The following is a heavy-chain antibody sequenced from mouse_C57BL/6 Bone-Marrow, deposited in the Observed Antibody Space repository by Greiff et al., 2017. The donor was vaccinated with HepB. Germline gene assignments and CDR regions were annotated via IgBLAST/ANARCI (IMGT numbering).Heavy chain of an antibody. Sequence: EVKLQESGPGLVKPSQTVFLTCTVTGISITTGNYRWSWIRQFPGNKLEWIGYIYYSGTITYNPSLTSRTTITRDTPKNQFFLEMNSLTAEDTATYDCAREGDYSNSTPHWYFDVWGTGTTVTVSS. J-gene: IGHJ1*03. CDR1: GISITTGNYR. V-gene: IGHV3-5*01. D-gene: IGHD2-5*01. CDR2: IYYSGTI. CDR3: AREGDYSNSTPHWYFDV.